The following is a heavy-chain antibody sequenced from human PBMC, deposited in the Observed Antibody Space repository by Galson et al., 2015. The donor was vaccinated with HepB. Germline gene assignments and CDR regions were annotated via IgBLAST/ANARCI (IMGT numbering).Heavy chain of an antibody. V-gene: IGHV3-9*01. CDR3: AKGVLARTNGVCFARSPSYYSGMTV. D-gene: IGHD2-8*01. CDR1: VSTFEDYT. Sequence: SLRLSCAASVSTFEDYTLPWFRQVPGKGLEWVSGISWNSRDIAYFDSVKGRFTISRYNSRNSLYHETNSLKTEDTAVYYCAKGVLARTNGVCFARSPSYYSGMTVWGQGTTVTVSS. CDR2: ISWNSRDI. J-gene: IGHJ6*02.